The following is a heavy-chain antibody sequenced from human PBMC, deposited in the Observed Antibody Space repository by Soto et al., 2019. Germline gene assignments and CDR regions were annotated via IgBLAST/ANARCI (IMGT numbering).Heavy chain of an antibody. CDR2: ISSAGDSS. V-gene: IGHV3-48*03. Sequence: VRLSCAASGFTFSSYEMNWVRQAPGKTLEWVSYISSAGDSSYYADSVKSRFTISRDNAKNSLYLQMNSLRVEDTAVYYCARVYCSTTTCHVQAFDSWGQGTLVTVSS. CDR1: GFTFSSYE. CDR3: ARVYCSTTTCHVQAFDS. D-gene: IGHD2-2*01. J-gene: IGHJ4*02.